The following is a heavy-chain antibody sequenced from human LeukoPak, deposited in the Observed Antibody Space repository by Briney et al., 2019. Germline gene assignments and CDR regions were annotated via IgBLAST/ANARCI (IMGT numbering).Heavy chain of an antibody. D-gene: IGHD6-13*01. CDR3: ARLVTLYSSWSNWFDP. J-gene: IGHJ5*02. V-gene: IGHV4-39*07. CDR2: IYYSGST. Sequence: LETLSLTCTVSGGSISSSSYYWGWIRQPPGKGLEWIGSIYYSGSTYYNPSLKSRVTISVDTSKNQFSLKLSSVTAADTAVYYCARLVTLYSSWSNWFDPWGQGTLVTVSS. CDR1: GGSISSSSYY.